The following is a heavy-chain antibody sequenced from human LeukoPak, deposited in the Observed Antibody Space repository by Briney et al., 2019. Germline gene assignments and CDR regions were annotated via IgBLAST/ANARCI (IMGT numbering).Heavy chain of an antibody. D-gene: IGHD1-26*01. Sequence: ASVKVSCKASGYTFTSYDINWVRQAPGQGLEWMGRIIPILGIANYAQKFQGRVTITADKSTSTAYMELSSLRSEDTAVYYCASEPSGSYDAFDIWGQGTMVTVSS. CDR3: ASEPSGSYDAFDI. V-gene: IGHV1-69*04. CDR2: IIPILGIA. J-gene: IGHJ3*02. CDR1: GYTFTSYD.